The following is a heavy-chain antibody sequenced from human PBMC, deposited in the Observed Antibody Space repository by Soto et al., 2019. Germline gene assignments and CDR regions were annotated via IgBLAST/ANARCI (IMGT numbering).Heavy chain of an antibody. V-gene: IGHV3-74*01. CDR2: INTDGSST. CDR1: GFTFSSYW. D-gene: IGHD3-3*01. Sequence: PGGSLRLSCAASGFTFSSYWMHWVRQAPGKGLVWVSRINTDGSSTTYADSVKGRFSISRDNAKNKLNLQINNLRAEDTTVYYCARAPSGEFDSWGQGTLVTVSS. CDR3: ARAPSGEFDS. J-gene: IGHJ4*02.